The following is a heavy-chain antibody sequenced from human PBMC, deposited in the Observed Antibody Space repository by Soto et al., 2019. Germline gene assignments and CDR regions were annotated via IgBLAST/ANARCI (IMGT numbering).Heavy chain of an antibody. Sequence: PSETLSLTCTFSGVSISGYYWSWIRQPPGKGLEWIGYMYNTGSTVYNPSFKSRVTISVDTSKNQFSLKLNSVTAADTAVYYCARDLWGYCGTDCYPLDVWGQGTTVT. CDR3: ARDLWGYCGTDCYPLDV. CDR1: GVSISGYY. CDR2: MYNTGST. V-gene: IGHV4-59*01. J-gene: IGHJ6*02. D-gene: IGHD2-21*02.